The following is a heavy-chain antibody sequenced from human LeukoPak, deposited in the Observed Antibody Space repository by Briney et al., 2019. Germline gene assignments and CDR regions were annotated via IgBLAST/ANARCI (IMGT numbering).Heavy chain of an antibody. CDR2: ISGSGGST. D-gene: IGHD4-17*01. CDR1: GFTFSSYA. J-gene: IGHJ1*01. CDR3: AKEIYGDSTGGRFQH. V-gene: IGHV3-23*01. Sequence: GGSLRLSCAASGFTFSSYAMSWVRQAPGKGLEWVSVISGSGGSTYYADSVKGRFTTSRDNSKNTLYLQMNSLRAEDTAVYYCAKEIYGDSTGGRFQHWGQGTLVTVSS.